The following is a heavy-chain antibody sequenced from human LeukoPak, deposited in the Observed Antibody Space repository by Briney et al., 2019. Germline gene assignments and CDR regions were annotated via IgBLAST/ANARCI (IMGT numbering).Heavy chain of an antibody. V-gene: IGHV1-69*13. J-gene: IGHJ6*02. D-gene: IGHD2-15*01. CDR3: ARDLYCSGGSCYHAEYYYYYGMDV. CDR1: GGTFSSYA. CDR2: NIPIFGTA. Sequence: SVKVSCKASGGTFSSYAISWVRQAPGQGLEWMGGNIPIFGTANYAQKFQGRVTITADESTSTAYMELSSLRSEDTAVYYCARDLYCSGGSCYHAEYYYYYGMDVWGQGTTVTVSS.